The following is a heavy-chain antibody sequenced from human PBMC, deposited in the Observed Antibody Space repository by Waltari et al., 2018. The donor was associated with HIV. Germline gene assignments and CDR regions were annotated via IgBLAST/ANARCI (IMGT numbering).Heavy chain of an antibody. J-gene: IGHJ3*02. CDR1: GGSISSGTYY. Sequence: QVQLQESGPGLVKPSQTLSLTCTVSGGSISSGTYYWNWIRQPAGKGLEWLGRIYTSGSTNYNPSVKSRITISVDMSKNQFSLKLNSVTAADTAVYYCARGEVIFAFDMWGQGTAVTVSS. CDR3: ARGEVIFAFDM. CDR2: IYTSGST. D-gene: IGHD3-10*01. V-gene: IGHV4-61*02.